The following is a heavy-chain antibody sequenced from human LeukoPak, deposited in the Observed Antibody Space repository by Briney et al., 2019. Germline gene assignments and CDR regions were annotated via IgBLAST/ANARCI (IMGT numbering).Heavy chain of an antibody. CDR2: IYIGGST. J-gene: IGHJ3*02. CDR1: GFTVSSNY. Sequence: PGGSLRLSCAASGFTVSSNYMSWVRQAPGKGLEWVSSIYIGGSTYYADSVKGRFTISRDNPNNTLYLQMHSLRAEDTAVYYCAREISRFDIWGQGTLVTVSS. V-gene: IGHV3-66*01. CDR3: AREISRFDI.